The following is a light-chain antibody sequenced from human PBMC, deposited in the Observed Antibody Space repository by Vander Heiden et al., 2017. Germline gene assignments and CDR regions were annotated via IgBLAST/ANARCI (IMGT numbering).Light chain of an antibody. V-gene: IGLV2-8*01. J-gene: IGLJ2*01. CDR1: SSDVGGYNY. CDR3: SSYVDSHNAYVV. CDR2: VVS. Sequence: QSALTQPPSASGSPGQSVTISCTGTSSDVGGYNYVSWYQQHPGKAPNLRSFVVSKRPSGVPDRFSGSNSGNTASLTASGLQAEDEAEDDGSSYVDSHNAYVVFGGGTKLTVL.